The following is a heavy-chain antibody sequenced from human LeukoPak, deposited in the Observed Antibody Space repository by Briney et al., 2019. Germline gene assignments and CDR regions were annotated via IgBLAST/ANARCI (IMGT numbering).Heavy chain of an antibody. D-gene: IGHD3-22*01. V-gene: IGHV3-21*01. J-gene: IGHJ4*02. CDR3: ASPTLYYYDRKGY. CDR2: ISSSSYI. Sequence: GGSLRLSCAASGFTFSSYSMNWVRQAPGKGLEWVSSISSSSYIYYADSVKGRFTISRDNAKNSLYMQINSLRAEDTAVYYCASPTLYYYDRKGYWGQGTLVTVSS. CDR1: GFTFSSYS.